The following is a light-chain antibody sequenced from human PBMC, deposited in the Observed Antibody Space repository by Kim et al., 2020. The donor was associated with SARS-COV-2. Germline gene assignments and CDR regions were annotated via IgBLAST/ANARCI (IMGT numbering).Light chain of an antibody. CDR3: QAWDSDSHVL. CDR2: DDS. Sequence: SPGPTVTITFSGHKLHNKFASWYHQRPGQSPVLVIYDDSKRPSGIPERFSGFNSENTATLTISETQALDECDYYCQAWDSDSHVLFGGGTQLTVL. V-gene: IGLV3-1*01. J-gene: IGLJ2*01. CDR1: KLHNKF.